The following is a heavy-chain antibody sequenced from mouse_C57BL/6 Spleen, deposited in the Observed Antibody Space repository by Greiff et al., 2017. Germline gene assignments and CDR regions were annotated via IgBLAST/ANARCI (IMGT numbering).Heavy chain of an antibody. CDR2: IYPRSGNT. Sequence: VQLQQSGAELARPGASVKLSCKASGYTFTSYGISWVKQRTGQGLEWIGEIYPRSGNTYYNEKFKGKATLTADKSSSTAYMELRSLTSEDSAVYFCAKYGSSYEGVWFAYWGQGTLVTVSA. J-gene: IGHJ3*01. V-gene: IGHV1-81*01. CDR1: GYTFTSYG. D-gene: IGHD1-1*01. CDR3: AKYGSSYEGVWFAY.